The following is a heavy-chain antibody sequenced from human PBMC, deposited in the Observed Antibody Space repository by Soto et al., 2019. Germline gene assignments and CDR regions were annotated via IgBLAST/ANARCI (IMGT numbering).Heavy chain of an antibody. V-gene: IGHV4-30-2*01. CDR1: GGSVSSGGYS. J-gene: IGHJ4*02. CDR3: ARKGSSGYYFYFDY. D-gene: IGHD3-22*01. Sequence: PSETLSLTCAVSGGSVSSGGYSWSWIRQPPGKGLEWIGYIYDSGSTYYNPSLKSRVTISVDRPKNQFSLELSSVTAADTAVYYCARKGSSGYYFYFDYWGQGTLVTVSS. CDR2: IYDSGST.